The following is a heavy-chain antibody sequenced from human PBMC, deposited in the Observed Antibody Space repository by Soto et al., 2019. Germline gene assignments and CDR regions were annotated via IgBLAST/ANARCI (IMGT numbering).Heavy chain of an antibody. J-gene: IGHJ6*02. CDR3: VRDYVMDV. V-gene: IGHV3-21*01. CDR1: GFTFSGDA. CDR2: ISTTSTYI. D-gene: IGHD3-10*02. Sequence: PGGPLRLSCAASGFTFSGDAMNWVRQAPGKGLEWVSSISTTSTYIYYAESVKGRFTISRDNANNSLHLQMNSLRAEDTAVYYCVRDYVMDVWGQGTTVTVSS.